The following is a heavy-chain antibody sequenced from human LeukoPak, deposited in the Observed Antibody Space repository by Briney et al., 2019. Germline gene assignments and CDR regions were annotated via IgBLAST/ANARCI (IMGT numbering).Heavy chain of an antibody. CDR2: ISYDGTNK. D-gene: IGHD3-3*01. CDR1: AFTFSRYA. V-gene: IGHV3-30-3*01. CDR3: AREGGYDFWSGHYNLIHWFDS. J-gene: IGHJ5*01. Sequence: PGGSLRLSCAASAFTFSRYAMHWVRQAPGKGLEWLAVISYDGTNKNYADSVRGRFTISRDNSKSTLYLQLNSLRAEDTAVYYCAREGGYDFWSGHYNLIHWFDSWGQGTLVTVSS.